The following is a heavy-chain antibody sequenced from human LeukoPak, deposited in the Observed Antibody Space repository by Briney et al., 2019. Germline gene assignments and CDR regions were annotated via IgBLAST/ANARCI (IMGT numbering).Heavy chain of an antibody. CDR2: ISYDGSNK. Sequence: PGRSLRLSCAASGFTFSSYGMHWVRQAPGKGLEWVAVISYDGSNKYYADSVKGRFTISRDNSKNTLYLQMNSLRAEDTAVYYCAKDGPSGSGSWGMDVWGKGTTVTVSS. CDR3: AKDGPSGSGSWGMDV. D-gene: IGHD3-10*01. J-gene: IGHJ6*04. CDR1: GFTFSSYG. V-gene: IGHV3-30*18.